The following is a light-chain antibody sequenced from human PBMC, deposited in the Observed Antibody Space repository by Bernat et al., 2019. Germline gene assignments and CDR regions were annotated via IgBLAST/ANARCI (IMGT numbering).Light chain of an antibody. J-gene: IGKJ2*01. Sequence: EIVMTQSPDTLSVSPGERATLSCRASQRISRNLAWYQQKPGQAPRLLIYGASTMATGIPDRFSGSGSGTDFTLTISRLEPEDFAVYYCQKYGSSPYTFGQGTKMEIK. CDR2: GAS. CDR3: QKYGSSPYT. V-gene: IGKV3-20*01. CDR1: QRISRN.